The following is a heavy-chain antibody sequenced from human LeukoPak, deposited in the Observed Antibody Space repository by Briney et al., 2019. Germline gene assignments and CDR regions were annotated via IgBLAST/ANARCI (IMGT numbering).Heavy chain of an antibody. V-gene: IGHV3-23*01. CDR3: AKDGCSSCYHWDAFDI. D-gene: IGHD2-2*01. CDR2: ISSSGGST. CDR1: GFTFSSYG. J-gene: IGHJ3*02. Sequence: GALRLSCAASGFTFSSYGMSWVRQAPGKGLEWVSSISSSGGSTYYADSVKGRFTISRDNSKYTLYLQMNSLRAEDTAVYYCAKDGCSSCYHWDAFDIWGQGTMVTVSS.